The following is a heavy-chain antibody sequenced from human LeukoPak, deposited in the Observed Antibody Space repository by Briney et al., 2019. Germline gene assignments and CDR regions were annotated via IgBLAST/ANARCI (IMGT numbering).Heavy chain of an antibody. CDR1: GDSISSGSYY. V-gene: IGHV4-61*02. Sequence: SETLSLTCTVSGDSISSGSYYWSWIRQPAGKGLDWIGRIYTTGSTNYNPSLKSRVTISVDTSKNQFSLKVSSVTAADTAVYYCARDTRDYDIVPGYYQGYYYYYMDVWGKGTTVTISS. J-gene: IGHJ6*03. CDR3: ARDTRDYDIVPGYYQGYYYYYMDV. D-gene: IGHD3-9*01. CDR2: IYTTGST.